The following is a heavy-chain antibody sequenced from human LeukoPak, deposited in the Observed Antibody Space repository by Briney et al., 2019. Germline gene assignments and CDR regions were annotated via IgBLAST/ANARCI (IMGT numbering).Heavy chain of an antibody. D-gene: IGHD3-10*01. J-gene: IGHJ6*02. CDR1: GGSFSGYY. CDR2: INHSGST. V-gene: IGHV4-34*01. Sequence: PSETLSLTCAVYGGSFSGYYWSWIRQPPGKGLEWIGEINHSGSTNYNPSLKSRVTISVDTSKNQFSLKLSSVTAADTAVYYCAREWPDLLLWFGELSTPPMDVWGQGTTVTVSS. CDR3: AREWPDLLLWFGELSTPPMDV.